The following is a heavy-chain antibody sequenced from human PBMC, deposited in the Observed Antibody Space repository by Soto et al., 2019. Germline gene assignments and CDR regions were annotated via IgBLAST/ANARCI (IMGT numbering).Heavy chain of an antibody. D-gene: IGHD2-15*01. J-gene: IGHJ4*02. CDR3: ARVWPYCSGGSCPYYFDY. V-gene: IGHV4-34*01. CDR1: GGSFSGYY. CDR2: INHSGST. Sequence: SETLSLTCAVYGGSFSGYYWSWFRQPPGKGLEWIGEINHSGSTNYNPSLKSRVTISVDTSKNQFSLKLSSLTAADTAVYYCARVWPYCSGGSCPYYFDYWGQGTLVTVSS.